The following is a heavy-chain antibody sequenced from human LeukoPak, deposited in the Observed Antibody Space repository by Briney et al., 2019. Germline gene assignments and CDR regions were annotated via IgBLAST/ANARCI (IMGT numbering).Heavy chain of an antibody. CDR3: ARGIITGAADADC. D-gene: IGHD1-20*01. Sequence: ASAKVSCKASGYTFTGSHMHWVRQAPGQGLEWMGRINPNSGDTNYAQNFQGRVTMTRDTSIGTAYLELSRLTSDDTAVYYCARGIITGAADADCWGQGTLVTVSS. CDR2: INPNSGDT. CDR1: GYTFTGSH. J-gene: IGHJ4*02. V-gene: IGHV1-2*06.